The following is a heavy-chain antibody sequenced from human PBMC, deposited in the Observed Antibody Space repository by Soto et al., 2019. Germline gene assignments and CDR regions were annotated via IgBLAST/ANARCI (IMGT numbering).Heavy chain of an antibody. CDR1: EFTFSDYW. D-gene: IGHD4-17*01. V-gene: IGHV3-74*01. CDR2: INYDGSSI. J-gene: IGHJ4*02. CDR3: ARGGEVTTVFFH. Sequence: ERQLVESGGGLVQPGGSLRLSCTASEFTFSDYWMHWVRQAPGKGLVWVSRINYDGSSITYADSVKGRFTISRDNAKNKLYLQMDSLRAEYTAMYYCARGGEVTTVFFHWGQGTLVTVSS.